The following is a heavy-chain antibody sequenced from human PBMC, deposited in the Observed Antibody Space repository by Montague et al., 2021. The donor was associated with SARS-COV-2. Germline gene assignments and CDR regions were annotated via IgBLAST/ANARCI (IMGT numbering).Heavy chain of an antibody. CDR3: VRDLYPNNIMGMTFDY. CDR2: ISDNSGTI. J-gene: IGHJ4*01. Sequence: SLRLSCAASGFIFSRYSMNWVRQAPGEGLEWVSYISDNSGTIYQADSVKGRFTISRDNAKDRLYLQMNSLREEDTAMYFCVRDLYPNNIMGMTFDYWGQGTLVTVSS. V-gene: IGHV3-48*02. D-gene: IGHD1-26*01. CDR1: GFIFSRYS.